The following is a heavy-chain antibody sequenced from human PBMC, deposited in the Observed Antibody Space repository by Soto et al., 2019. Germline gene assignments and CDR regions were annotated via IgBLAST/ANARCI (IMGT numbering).Heavy chain of an antibody. Sequence: VRLVQSGGGGKKPGASVKVSCKASGYTFSAYGISWVRQAPGQGLEWVGWVSADSGNTRYAQKVQGRVTMTTDTSTSTAYMEVRSLRSDDTAVYYCVVDYKDRSGYWGHWGQGTLVTVSS. J-gene: IGHJ4*02. CDR3: VVDYKDRSGYWGH. CDR1: GYTFSAYG. V-gene: IGHV1-18*01. D-gene: IGHD2-2*03. CDR2: VSADSGNT.